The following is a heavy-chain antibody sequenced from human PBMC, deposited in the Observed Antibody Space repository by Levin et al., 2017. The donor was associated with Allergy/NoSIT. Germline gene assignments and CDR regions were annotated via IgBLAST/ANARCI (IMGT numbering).Heavy chain of an antibody. CDR2: ISSDGSST. D-gene: IGHD6-13*01. Sequence: GGSLRLSCEVSGFTFSSYWMHWVRQAPGKGLVWVSRISSDGSSTGHADSVKGRFTISRDNAKNTLYLQMNSLRVEDTAVYYCARPMSISGAGNYDYGMDVWGQGTTVTVSS. V-gene: IGHV3-74*01. CDR3: ARPMSISGAGNYDYGMDV. CDR1: GFTFSSYW. J-gene: IGHJ6*02.